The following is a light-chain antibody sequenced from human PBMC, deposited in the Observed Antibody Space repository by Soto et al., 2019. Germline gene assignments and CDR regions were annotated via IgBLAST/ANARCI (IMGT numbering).Light chain of an antibody. CDR3: QQYNSYSLT. CDR2: DAS. CDR1: QSISSW. V-gene: IGKV1-5*01. J-gene: IGKJ1*01. Sequence: DIQMTQSPSTLSASVGDRVTITCRASQSISSWLAWYQQKPGKAPKLLIYDASSLESGVPSRFSGSGYGTDFSLTISCLQSEDFATYYCQQYNSYSLTFGQGTKVDIK.